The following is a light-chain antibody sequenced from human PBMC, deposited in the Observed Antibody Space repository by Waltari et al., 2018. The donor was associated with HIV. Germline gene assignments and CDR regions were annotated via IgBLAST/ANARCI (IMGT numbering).Light chain of an antibody. V-gene: IGLV1-40*01. CDR2: GNK. CDR3: QSYDISLSASVV. J-gene: IGLJ2*01. Sequence: QSMLPQPPSVSGAPGQRVTISCTGSSSTIGADYDVPWYQQIPGTAPKLLISGNKNRPSGVPDRFSASKSGTSASLTISGLQAEDEADYFCQSYDISLSASVVFGGGTRLTVL. CDR1: SSTIGADYD.